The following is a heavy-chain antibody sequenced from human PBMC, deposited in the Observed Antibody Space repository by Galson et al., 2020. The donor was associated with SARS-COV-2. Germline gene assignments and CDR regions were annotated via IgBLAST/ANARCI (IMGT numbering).Heavy chain of an antibody. V-gene: IGHV4-30-2*01. Sequence: HSASTYYNPSLKSRVNISIDRSKNQFSLKLSSVTAADTAVYYCARAVPLGLGIYFDYWGQGTLVTVSS. D-gene: IGHD3-16*01. J-gene: IGHJ4*02. CDR3: ARAVPLGLGIYFDY. CDR2: HSAST.